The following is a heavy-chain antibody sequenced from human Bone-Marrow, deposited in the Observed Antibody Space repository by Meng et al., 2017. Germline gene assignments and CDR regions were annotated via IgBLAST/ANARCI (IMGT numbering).Heavy chain of an antibody. CDR2: INHSGST. D-gene: IGHD3-22*01. J-gene: IGHJ4*02. V-gene: IGHV4-34*01. CDR3: ARGLYYDSSGYYPRLYYFDY. CDR1: GGSFSGYY. Sequence: SQTLSLTCVVYGGSFSGYYWSWIRQPPGKGLEWIGEINHSGSTNYNPSLKSRVTISVDTSKNQFSLKLSSVTAADTAVYYCARGLYYDSSGYYPRLYYFDYWGQGTLVTVSS.